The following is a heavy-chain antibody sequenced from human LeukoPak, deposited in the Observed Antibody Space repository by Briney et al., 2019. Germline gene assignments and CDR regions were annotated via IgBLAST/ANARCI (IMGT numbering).Heavy chain of an antibody. CDR1: GLTFRRYE. V-gene: IGHV3-48*03. D-gene: IGHD2-15*01. J-gene: IGHJ6*02. CDR2: TTTGDGTT. Sequence: GGSLRLSCAASGLTFRRYEMNWVRQAPGRGLEWVAYTTTGDGTTYYADSVKGRFTISRDNAKNSLYLQMNSLRAEDTAVYYCARDIVVVVAATDYYYYGMDVWGQGTTVTVSS. CDR3: ARDIVVVVAATDYYYYGMDV.